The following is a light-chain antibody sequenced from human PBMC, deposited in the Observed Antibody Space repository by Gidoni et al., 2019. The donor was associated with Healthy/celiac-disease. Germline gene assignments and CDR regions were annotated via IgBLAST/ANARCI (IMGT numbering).Light chain of an antibody. J-gene: IGKJ1*01. CDR2: GAS. CDR3: QQYNSWPPVT. V-gene: IGKV3-15*01. Sequence: EIVMTQSPATLSVSPGERATLSCRASQSVSSNLAWYQQKPGQPPRRLIYGASTRATGIPARCSGSGAGTEFTLTISSLQSEDFAVYYCQQYNSWPPVTFGQGTKVEIK. CDR1: QSVSSN.